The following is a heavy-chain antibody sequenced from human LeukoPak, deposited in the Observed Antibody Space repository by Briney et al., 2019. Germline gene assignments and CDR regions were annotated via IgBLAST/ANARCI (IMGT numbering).Heavy chain of an antibody. CDR2: ITTSDDNT. CDR3: ARWGVVGADYYFDY. V-gene: IGHV3-23*01. J-gene: IGHJ4*02. Sequence: GGSLRLSCAASGFTFSSYTMSWARQAPGKGLEWVSTITTSDDNTYYADSVKGRFTVSRDNSKNTLYLQMNSLRAEDTAVYYCARWGVVGADYYFDYWGQGTLVTVSS. D-gene: IGHD1-26*01. CDR1: GFTFSSYT.